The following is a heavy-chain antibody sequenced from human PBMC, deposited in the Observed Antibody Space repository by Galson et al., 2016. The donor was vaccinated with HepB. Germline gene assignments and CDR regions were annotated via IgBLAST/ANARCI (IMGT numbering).Heavy chain of an antibody. D-gene: IGHD3-3*01. CDR1: GYTFGSYW. Sequence: QSGAEVKNPGESLKISCRGSGYTFGSYWIGWVRQMPGKGLEWMGIIYPGDFDTRYSPSFQGQVTISVDNSISTAYLQWSSLKASDTAMDYRARSLTGSYDFWGAIYKYYAIDVGGQGTTVTVSS. V-gene: IGHV5-51*01. J-gene: IGHJ6*02. CDR3: ARSLTGSYDFWGAIYKYYAIDV. CDR2: IYPGDFDT.